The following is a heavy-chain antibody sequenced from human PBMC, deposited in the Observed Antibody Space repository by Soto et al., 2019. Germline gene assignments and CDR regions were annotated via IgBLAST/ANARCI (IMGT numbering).Heavy chain of an antibody. V-gene: IGHV4-31*03. D-gene: IGHD3-22*01. Sequence: SETLSLTCTVSGASITGDGYYWSWIRQHPGKGPEWIGHIYYSGGTYYNLSFGSRLTISVDTSKNQFSLKLTSVTAADTAVYYCARVRVETYYYDSSGYHWYYFDYWGQGTLVTVSS. CDR1: GASITGDGYY. J-gene: IGHJ4*02. CDR3: ARVRVETYYYDSSGYHWYYFDY. CDR2: IYYSGGT.